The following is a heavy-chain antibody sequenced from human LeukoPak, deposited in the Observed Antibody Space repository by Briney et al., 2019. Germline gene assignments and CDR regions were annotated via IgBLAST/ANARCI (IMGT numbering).Heavy chain of an antibody. CDR1: GYTFTSYD. CDR3: ARDPAYSFNWFDP. CDR2: MNPNSGNT. Sequence: GASVTVSCKASGYTFTSYDINWVRQATGQGLEWMGWMNPNSGNTGYAQKFQGRVTMTRNTSISTAYMELSSLRSEDTAVYYCARDPAYSFNWFDPWGQGTLVTVSS. D-gene: IGHD5-18*01. V-gene: IGHV1-8*01. J-gene: IGHJ5*02.